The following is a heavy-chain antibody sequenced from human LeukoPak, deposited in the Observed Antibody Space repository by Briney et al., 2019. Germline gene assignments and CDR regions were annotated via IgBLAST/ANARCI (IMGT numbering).Heavy chain of an antibody. CDR3: AKVDRAVAGTGLWGYYYYYMDV. CDR2: IRYDGSNK. CDR1: GFNFSSYG. V-gene: IGHV3-30*02. D-gene: IGHD6-19*01. J-gene: IGHJ6*03. Sequence: GGSLRLSCAASGFNFSSYGMHWVRQAPGKGLEWVAFIRYDGSNKYYADSVKGRFTISRDNSKNTLYLQMNSLRAEDTAVYYCAKVDRAVAGTGLWGYYYYYMDVWGKGTTVTVSS.